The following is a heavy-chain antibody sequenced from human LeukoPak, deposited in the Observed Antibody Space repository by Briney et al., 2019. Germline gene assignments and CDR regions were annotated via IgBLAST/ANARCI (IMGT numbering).Heavy chain of an antibody. CDR2: IFYSGST. CDR3: ARLHYNYYDRDV. V-gene: IGHV4-31*03. J-gene: IGHJ6*03. D-gene: IGHD1-14*01. Sequence: SQTLSLTCTVSGDSISSGVSYWGWIRQRPGKGLEWIAYIFYSGSTYYNPSLKSRVTISVDTSNNHFSLEVRSVTAADTAVYVCARLHYNYYDRDVGGKGTPDTVSS. CDR1: GDSISSGVSY.